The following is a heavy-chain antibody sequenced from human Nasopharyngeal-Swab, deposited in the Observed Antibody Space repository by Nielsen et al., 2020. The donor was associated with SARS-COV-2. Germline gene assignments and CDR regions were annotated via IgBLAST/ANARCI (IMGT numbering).Heavy chain of an antibody. CDR2: ISYDGSKK. CDR3: ARDQGSSWYTYYYSYGMDV. D-gene: IGHD6-13*01. J-gene: IGHJ6*02. V-gene: IGHV3-30-3*01. Sequence: SPNISCAASGFSFSSYAMHWLRQAPGKGLEWVAVISYDGSKKYYADSVKGRFTISRDNSKNTLYLQMNSLRAEDTAVYYCARDQGSSWYTYYYSYGMDVWGQGATVTVSS. CDR1: GFSFSSYA.